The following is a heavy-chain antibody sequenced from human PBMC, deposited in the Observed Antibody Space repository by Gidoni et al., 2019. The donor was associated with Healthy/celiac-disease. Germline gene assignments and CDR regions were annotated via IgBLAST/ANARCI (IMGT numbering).Heavy chain of an antibody. D-gene: IGHD6-6*01. V-gene: IGHV4-34*01. CDR2: INHSGST. J-gene: IGHJ6*03. CDR1: GGSFSGYY. CDR3: ARVGEYSSSKDYYYYMDV. Sequence: QVQLQQWGAGLLKPSETLSLTCAVYGGSFSGYYWSWIRQPPGKGLEWIGEINHSGSTNYNPSLKSRVTISVDTSKNQFSLKLSSVTAADTAVYYCARVGEYSSSKDYYYYMDVWGKGTTVTVSS.